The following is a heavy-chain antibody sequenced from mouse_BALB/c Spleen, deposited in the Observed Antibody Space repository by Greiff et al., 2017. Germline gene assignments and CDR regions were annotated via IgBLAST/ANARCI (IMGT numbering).Heavy chain of an antibody. V-gene: IGHV10-1*02. CDR1: GFTFNTSA. CDR3: VRQDFYGSGHSYAMDY. D-gene: IGHD1-1*01. CDR2: IRSKSNNYAT. J-gene: IGHJ4*01. Sequence: EVKLVESGGGLVQPKGSLKLSCAASGFTFNTSAMNWVRQTPGKGLEWVARIRSKSNNYATYYADSVKDRVTISRDDSQSMLYLQMNNLKTEDTAMYYCVRQDFYGSGHSYAMDYWGQGTSVTVSS.